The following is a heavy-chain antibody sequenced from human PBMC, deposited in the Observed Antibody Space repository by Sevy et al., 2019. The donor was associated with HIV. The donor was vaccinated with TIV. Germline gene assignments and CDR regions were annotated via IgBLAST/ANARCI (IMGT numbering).Heavy chain of an antibody. D-gene: IGHD3-10*01. J-gene: IGHJ4*01. Sequence: SETLSLTCTVSGGSISSSSYYWGWIRQPPGKGLEWIGSIYYSGSTYYNPSLKSRVTISVDTSKNQLSLKLSSVTAADTAVYYCARRITMVRGVIHRFYYFDYWGHGTLVTVSS. CDR3: ARRITMVRGVIHRFYYFDY. CDR1: GGSISSSSYY. V-gene: IGHV4-39*01. CDR2: IYYSGST.